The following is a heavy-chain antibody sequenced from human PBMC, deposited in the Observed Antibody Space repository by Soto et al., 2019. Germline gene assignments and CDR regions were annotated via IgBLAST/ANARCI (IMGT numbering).Heavy chain of an antibody. CDR2: IIPIFGTA. J-gene: IGHJ6*02. D-gene: IGHD3-10*01. CDR1: GGTFSSYA. CDR3: ARDTWFGELPLRGMDV. V-gene: IGHV1-69*06. Sequence: SVKVSCKASGGTFSSYAISWVRQAPGQGLEWMGGIIPIFGTANYAQKFQGRVTITADKSTSTAYMELSSLRSEDTAVYYCARDTWFGELPLRGMDVWGQGTTVTSP.